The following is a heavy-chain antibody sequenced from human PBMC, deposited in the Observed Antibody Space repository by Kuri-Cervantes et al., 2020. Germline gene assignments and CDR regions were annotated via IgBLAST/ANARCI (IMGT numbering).Heavy chain of an antibody. D-gene: IGHD3-10*01. CDR2: IYSGGST. CDR1: GFTVSSNY. J-gene: IGHJ4*02. Sequence: LSLTCAASGFTVSSNYMSWVRQAPGKGLEWVSVIYSGGSTYYADSVKGRFTISRDNSKNTLYLQMNSLRAEDTAVYYCASNYGSGSYLGYWGQGTLVTVSS. V-gene: IGHV3-53*05. CDR3: ASNYGSGSYLGY.